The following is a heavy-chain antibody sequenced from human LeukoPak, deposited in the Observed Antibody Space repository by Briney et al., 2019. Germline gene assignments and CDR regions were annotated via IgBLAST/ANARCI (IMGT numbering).Heavy chain of an antibody. Sequence: VGSLRLSCAASGFTFSSYWMSWVRQAPGKGLEWVANIKQDGSEKYYVDSVKGRFTISRDNAKNSLYLQMRSLRAEDTAVYYCARVGTYDTPDSHYRYMDVWGKGTTVTVSS. J-gene: IGHJ6*03. D-gene: IGHD3-16*01. CDR3: ARVGTYDTPDSHYRYMDV. V-gene: IGHV3-7*01. CDR1: GFTFSSYW. CDR2: IKQDGSEK.